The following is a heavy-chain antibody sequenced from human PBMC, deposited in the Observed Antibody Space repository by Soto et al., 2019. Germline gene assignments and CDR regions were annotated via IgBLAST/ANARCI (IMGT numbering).Heavy chain of an antibody. CDR3: ARQGITETTGYFDN. V-gene: IGHV5-51*01. D-gene: IGHD1-7*01. J-gene: IGHJ4*02. CDR1: GYKFTNYW. Sequence: EVQLEQSGAEVKEPGESLKISCKGSGYKFTNYWVGWVRQMPGKGLEWMGIIYPGDSDTRYSPSFQGQVTISADRSISTAYLQWSSLKASDTAIYYCARQGITETTGYFDNWGQGTLVTVSS. CDR2: IYPGDSDT.